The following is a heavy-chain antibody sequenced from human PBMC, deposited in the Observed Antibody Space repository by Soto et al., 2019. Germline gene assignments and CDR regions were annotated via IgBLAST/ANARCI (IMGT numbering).Heavy chain of an antibody. CDR2: ISAYNGNT. J-gene: IGHJ3*02. Sequence: QVQLVQSGAEVKKPGASVRVSCKASGYTFISFGISCVRQAPGQGLEWMGWISAYNGNTNYAQKLQGRVTMTTDTSTSTAYMELRSLRSDDTAVYYCARDLDDYVWGSYPSPDAFDIWGQGTMVTVSS. D-gene: IGHD3-16*02. CDR3: ARDLDDYVWGSYPSPDAFDI. CDR1: GYTFISFG. V-gene: IGHV1-18*01.